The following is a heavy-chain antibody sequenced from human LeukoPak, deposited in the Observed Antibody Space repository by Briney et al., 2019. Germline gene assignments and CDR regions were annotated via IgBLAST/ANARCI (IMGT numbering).Heavy chain of an antibody. D-gene: IGHD2-15*01. V-gene: IGHV1-69*04. CDR1: GGTFSSYA. Sequence: GASVKVSCKASGGTFSSYAISWVRQAPGQGLEWMGRIIPIFGIANYAQKFQGRVTITADKSTSTAYMELSSLRSEDTAAYYCARGYCSGGSCYPFDYWGQGTLVTVSS. J-gene: IGHJ4*02. CDR2: IIPIFGIA. CDR3: ARGYCSGGSCYPFDY.